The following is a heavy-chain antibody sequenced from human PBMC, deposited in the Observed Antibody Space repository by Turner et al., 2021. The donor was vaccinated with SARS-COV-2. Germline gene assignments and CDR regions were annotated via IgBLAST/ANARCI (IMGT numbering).Heavy chain of an antibody. D-gene: IGHD3-10*01. CDR3: ARQAAGQGLDY. CDR1: GGSIRSSSYF. V-gene: IGHV4-39*01. CDR2: IYYSGTT. Sequence: QVQLQASGPGLVKPSETLSRTCPVQGGSIRSSSYFWGWIRQPPTKELEWIGSIYYSGTTYYNPSLKSRVSLSIDPSKNQFSLNLTSVTAADTALFYCARQAAGQGLDYWGRGILVTVSS. J-gene: IGHJ4*02.